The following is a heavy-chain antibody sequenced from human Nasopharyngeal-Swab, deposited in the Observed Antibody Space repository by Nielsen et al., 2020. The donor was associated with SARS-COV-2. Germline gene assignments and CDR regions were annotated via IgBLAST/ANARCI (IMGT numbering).Heavy chain of an antibody. V-gene: IGHV3-48*02. CDR3: ARGCGGDCYSGFDY. J-gene: IGHJ4*02. D-gene: IGHD2-21*02. CDR2: ISSRSSTI. Sequence: WIRQPPGKGLEWVSFISSRSSTIYYADSVKGRFTISRDNAKSSLYLQMNSLRDEDTAVYFCARGCGGDCYSGFDYWGQGTLVTVSS.